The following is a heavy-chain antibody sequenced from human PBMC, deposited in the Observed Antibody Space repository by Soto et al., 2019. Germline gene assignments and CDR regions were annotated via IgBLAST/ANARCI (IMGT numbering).Heavy chain of an antibody. CDR3: VLGGLETGYYRDMDY. CDR2: ISAYNGDT. CDR1: GYTFKNYG. D-gene: IGHD3-9*01. Sequence: QDHLVQSGGEVKKPGASAKVSCKASGYTFKNYGINWVRQAPGRGLEWVAWISAYNGDTSYAQHLPGRVTVTTETLTNTAYMELRSLRPDDTAVYFCVLGGLETGYYRDMDYWGQGTLVSVSS. J-gene: IGHJ4*02. V-gene: IGHV1-18*04.